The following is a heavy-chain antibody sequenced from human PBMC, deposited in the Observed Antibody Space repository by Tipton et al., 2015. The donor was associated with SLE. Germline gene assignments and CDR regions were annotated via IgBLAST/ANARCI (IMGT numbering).Heavy chain of an antibody. CDR1: GDAISGYY. D-gene: IGHD3-10*01. Sequence: TLSLTCSVSGDAISGYYWSWIRQPPVKGLEWIRYIHSSGRTSYNPSLKSRVSMSIDTSGKYFSLRLSAVTAADTAVYYCARLGSGSYYMDVWGKGTTVTVSS. J-gene: IGHJ6*03. V-gene: IGHV4-59*01. CDR3: ARLGSGSYYMDV. CDR2: IHSSGRT.